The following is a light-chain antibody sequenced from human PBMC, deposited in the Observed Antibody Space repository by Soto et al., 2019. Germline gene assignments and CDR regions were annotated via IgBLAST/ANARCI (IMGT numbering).Light chain of an antibody. J-gene: IGKJ5*01. Sequence: ETVMTQSRATLSVSPGERPTLSCRASQSVRRNLAWYQQKPGQAPRLLIYGASTRATGIPARFSGSGSGTEFTLTISSLKSEDFAVYYCQQYNNCPTITFGHGTRLEIK. CDR3: QQYNNCPTIT. CDR2: GAS. V-gene: IGKV3-15*01. CDR1: QSVRRN.